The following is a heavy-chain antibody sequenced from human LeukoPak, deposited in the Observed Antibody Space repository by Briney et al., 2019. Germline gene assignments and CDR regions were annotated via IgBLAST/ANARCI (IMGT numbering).Heavy chain of an antibody. CDR3: AKTRPLDSSSWSHGDY. J-gene: IGHJ4*02. CDR1: GFTVSSNY. D-gene: IGHD6-13*01. Sequence: GGSLRLSCAASGFTVSSNYMSWVRQAPGKGLGWISIIYSGGSTYYADSVKGRFTISRDNSKNTLYLQMNSLRAEDTAVYYCAKTRPLDSSSWSHGDYWGQGTLVTVSS. V-gene: IGHV3-53*01. CDR2: IYSGGST.